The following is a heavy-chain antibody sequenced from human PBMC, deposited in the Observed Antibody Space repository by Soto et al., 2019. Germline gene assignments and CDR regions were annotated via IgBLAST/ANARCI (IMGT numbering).Heavy chain of an antibody. D-gene: IGHD4-17*01. V-gene: IGHV1-69*13. CDR2: IIPIFGTA. CDR1: GGTFSSYA. CDR3: ARSCYGDYVPVYNWFDP. J-gene: IGHJ5*02. Sequence: SVKVSCKASGGTFSSYAISWVRQAPGQGLEWMGGIIPIFGTANYAQKFQGRVTITADESTSTAYMELSSLRSEDTAVYYCARSCYGDYVPVYNWFDPWGQGTLVTV.